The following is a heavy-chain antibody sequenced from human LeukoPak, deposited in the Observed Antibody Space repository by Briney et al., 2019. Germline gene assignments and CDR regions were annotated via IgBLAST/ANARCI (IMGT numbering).Heavy chain of an antibody. Sequence: SETLSLTCAVYGGSFSGYYWSWIRQPPGKGLEWIGKINRSGSTNYNPSLKSRVTISVDTSKNQFSLKLSSVTAADTAVYYCARGNYGGNHDAFDIWGQGTMVTVSS. CDR1: GGSFSGYY. V-gene: IGHV4-34*01. CDR3: ARGNYGGNHDAFDI. D-gene: IGHD4-23*01. CDR2: INRSGST. J-gene: IGHJ3*02.